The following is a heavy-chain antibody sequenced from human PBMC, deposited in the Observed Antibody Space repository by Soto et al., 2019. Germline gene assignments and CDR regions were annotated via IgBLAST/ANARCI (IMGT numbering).Heavy chain of an antibody. CDR1: GFTFSSYA. Sequence: EVQLLESGGGLVHPGGSLRLSCAASGFTFSSYAMSWVRQAPGKGLEWVSTISGGDTYYADFVKGRFTISRDISKNTLYLQMDGLRAEDTAIYYCTKDRETAWFPDFWGQGTLVTVSS. D-gene: IGHD3-10*01. V-gene: IGHV3-23*01. CDR2: ISGGDT. J-gene: IGHJ4*02. CDR3: TKDRETAWFPDF.